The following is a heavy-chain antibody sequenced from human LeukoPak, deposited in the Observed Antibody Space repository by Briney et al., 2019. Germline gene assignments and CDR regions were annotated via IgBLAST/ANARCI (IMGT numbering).Heavy chain of an antibody. Sequence: GASVKVSCKASVYIFTNYYMHWVRQAPGQGLEWMGWINPRSGGTNFAQKFQGRVTMTRDTSISAAYMELSRLRSDDTAVYYCARHVSSSGEDSWGQGTLVTVSS. J-gene: IGHJ4*02. CDR2: INPRSGGT. V-gene: IGHV1-2*02. CDR1: VYIFTNYY. D-gene: IGHD2-21*01. CDR3: ARHVSSSGEDS.